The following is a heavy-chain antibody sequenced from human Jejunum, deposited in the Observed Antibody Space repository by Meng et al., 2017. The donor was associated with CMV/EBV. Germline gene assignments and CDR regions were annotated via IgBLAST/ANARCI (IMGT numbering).Heavy chain of an antibody. CDR3: APGFRSWSGSYSS. CDR1: GGSISSYY. Sequence: GQLQESGPGLVKPAETLPLPCTVSGGSISSYYWSWIRQPAGKQLEWIGRIYISGSTSDNPSLKSRVTMSVDTSKNQFSLKLSPVTATDTAVYYCAPGFRSWSGSYSSWGQGTLVTVSS. CDR2: IYISGST. D-gene: IGHD1-26*01. J-gene: IGHJ4*02. V-gene: IGHV4-4*07.